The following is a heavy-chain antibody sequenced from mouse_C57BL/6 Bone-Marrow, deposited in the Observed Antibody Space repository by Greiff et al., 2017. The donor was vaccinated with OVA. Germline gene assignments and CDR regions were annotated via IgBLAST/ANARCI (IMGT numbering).Heavy chain of an antibody. CDR2: ISSGGSYT. CDR3: ARRYYYGSSYVGYFDV. D-gene: IGHD1-1*01. CDR1: GFTFSSYG. Sequence: EVQLVESWGDLVKPGGSLKLSCAASGFTFSSYGMSWVRQTPDKRLEWVATISSGGSYTYYPDSVKGRFTISRDNAKNTLYLQMSSLKSEDTAMYYCARRYYYGSSYVGYFDVWGTGTTVTVSS. V-gene: IGHV5-6*01. J-gene: IGHJ1*03.